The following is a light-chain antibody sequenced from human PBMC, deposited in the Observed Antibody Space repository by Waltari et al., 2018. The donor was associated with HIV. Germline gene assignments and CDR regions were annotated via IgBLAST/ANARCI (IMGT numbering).Light chain of an antibody. CDR1: NIGSKN. J-gene: IGLJ1*01. V-gene: IGLV3-21*01. CDR3: QVWDSDSDHV. CDR2: YDN. Sequence: SYVLTQPPSVSVAPGETATITCAGNNIGSKNVHWYQQRPGQAPILVIYYDNERPSGLPERFSGSNSGNTATLTSRRVEVADEADYYCQVWDSDSDHVFGPGTEVTVL.